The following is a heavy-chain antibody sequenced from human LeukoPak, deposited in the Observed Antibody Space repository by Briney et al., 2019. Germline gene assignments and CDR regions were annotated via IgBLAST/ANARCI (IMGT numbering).Heavy chain of an antibody. V-gene: IGHV1-18*01. CDR1: GYTFTSYG. D-gene: IGHD3-10*01. J-gene: IGHJ4*02. CDR2: ISTYYGNT. CDR3: ARVYTTNYYGSGDRPFLFDY. Sequence: ASVKVSCKASGYTFTSYGFSWVRQAPGQGLEWMGWISTYYGNTNYAQKLQDRVTMTTDTSTSTAYMELTSLRSDDTAVYYCARVYTTNYYGSGDRPFLFDYWGQGTVVTVSS.